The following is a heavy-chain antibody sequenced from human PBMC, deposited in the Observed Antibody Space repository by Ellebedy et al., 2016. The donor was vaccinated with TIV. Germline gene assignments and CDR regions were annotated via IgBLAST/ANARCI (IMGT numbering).Heavy chain of an antibody. Sequence: GESLKISCAASGFAFNTFDMSWVRQAPGKGLEYISVIYGGDGSTHYPDSVKGRFTISKDNSKNTLYLQMNSLRAEDTARYYCVKGAWLDFWGQGALVTVSS. J-gene: IGHJ4*02. V-gene: IGHV3-23*01. CDR3: VKGAWLDF. CDR1: GFAFNTFD. CDR2: IYGGDGST.